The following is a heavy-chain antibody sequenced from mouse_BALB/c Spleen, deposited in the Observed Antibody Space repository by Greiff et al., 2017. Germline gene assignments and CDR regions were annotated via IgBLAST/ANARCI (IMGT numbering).Heavy chain of an antibody. V-gene: IGHV2-6-2*01. Sequence: VQRVESGPDLVAPSQSLSITCTVSGFSLTSYGVHWVRQPPGKGLEWLVVIWSDGSTTYNSALKSRLSISKDNSKSQVFLKMNSLQTDDPAMYYCARHDYGSSLMDYWGQGTSVTVSA. CDR3: ARHDYGSSLMDY. CDR2: IWSDGST. J-gene: IGHJ4*01. D-gene: IGHD1-1*01. CDR1: GFSLTSYG.